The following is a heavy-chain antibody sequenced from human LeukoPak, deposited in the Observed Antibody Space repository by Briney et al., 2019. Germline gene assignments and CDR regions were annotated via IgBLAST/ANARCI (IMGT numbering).Heavy chain of an antibody. Sequence: SETLSLTCTVSGGSISSYYWSWIRQPAGKGLEWIGRIYTSGSTNYNPSLKSRVTISVDTSKNQFSLKLSSVTAADTAVYYCARVRARGSAPDYWGQGTLVTVSS. CDR2: IYTSGST. V-gene: IGHV4-4*07. D-gene: IGHD6-25*01. CDR1: GGSISSYY. J-gene: IGHJ4*02. CDR3: ARVRARGSAPDY.